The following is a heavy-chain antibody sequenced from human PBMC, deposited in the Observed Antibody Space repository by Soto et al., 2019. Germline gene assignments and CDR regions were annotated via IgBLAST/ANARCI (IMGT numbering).Heavy chain of an antibody. CDR3: AKTGGYMYDAFDI. V-gene: IGHV3-23*01. Sequence: VQLLESGGGLARPGGSLRLSCAASGFTFSSYVMTWVRQAPGKGLEWVSGISTDGGRTYYAASVKGRFSISRDNSKNTMSLELNSLRAEDTAIYYCAKTGGYMYDAFDIWGQGTRVTVSS. CDR2: ISTDGGRT. CDR1: GFTFSSYV. D-gene: IGHD5-12*01. J-gene: IGHJ3*02.